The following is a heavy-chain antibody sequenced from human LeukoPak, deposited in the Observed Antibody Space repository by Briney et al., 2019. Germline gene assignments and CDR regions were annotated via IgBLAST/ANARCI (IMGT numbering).Heavy chain of an antibody. CDR1: GYTFTSYG. D-gene: IGHD4-17*01. CDR2: INGYNGNA. V-gene: IGHV1-18*01. Sequence: ASVKVSCKASGYTFTSYGISWVRQAPGQGLEWMGWINGYNGNAKYVQIFQGRVTMTTDTATTTAYMELRSLRSDDTAVYYCAKDRGWQYADYETVAVEHWGQGTLVTVSS. J-gene: IGHJ4*02. CDR3: AKDRGWQYADYETVAVEH.